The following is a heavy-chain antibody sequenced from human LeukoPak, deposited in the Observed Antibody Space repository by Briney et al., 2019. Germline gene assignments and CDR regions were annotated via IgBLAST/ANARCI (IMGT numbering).Heavy chain of an antibody. D-gene: IGHD6-13*01. CDR3: TTEHSTDAFDI. CDR2: IKSKTDGGTT. Sequence: GGSLRLSCSASGFTFSSYSMNWVRQAPGRGLEWVGRIKSKTDGGTTDYAAPVKGRFTISRDDSKNTLYLQMNSLKTEDTAVYYCTTEHSTDAFDIWGQGTMVTVSS. J-gene: IGHJ3*02. CDR1: GFTFSSYS. V-gene: IGHV3-15*01.